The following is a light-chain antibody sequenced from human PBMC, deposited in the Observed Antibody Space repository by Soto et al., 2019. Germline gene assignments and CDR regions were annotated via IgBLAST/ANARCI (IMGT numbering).Light chain of an antibody. V-gene: IGKV1-12*01. CDR3: QQGNRFPLT. CDR2: TTS. CDR1: QAINMY. J-gene: IGKJ4*01. Sequence: DIQMTQSPSSVSASVGDRVTITCRASQAINMYLAWYQQKPGKAPNLLIYTTSSLQSGVPSRFSGSGSGTDFTLTISSLEPEDFATYYCQQGNRFPLTFGGGTKVEIK.